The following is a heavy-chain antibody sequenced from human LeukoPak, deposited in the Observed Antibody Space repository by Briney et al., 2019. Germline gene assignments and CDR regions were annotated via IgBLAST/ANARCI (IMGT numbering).Heavy chain of an antibody. CDR2: IYSGGST. Sequence: GGSLRLSCAASGFTVSSNYMNWVRQAPGKGLEWVSIIYSGGSTCYADSVKGRFIISRDNSNNTLYLQMNSLRAEDTAVYYCARDPKPGGYSGYTLNAYWGQGTLVTVSS. D-gene: IGHD5-12*01. V-gene: IGHV3-66*01. CDR3: ARDPKPGGYSGYTLNAY. J-gene: IGHJ4*02. CDR1: GFTVSSNY.